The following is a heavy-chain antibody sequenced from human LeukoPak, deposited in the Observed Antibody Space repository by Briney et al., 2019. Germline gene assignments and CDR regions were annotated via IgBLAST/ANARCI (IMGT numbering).Heavy chain of an antibody. CDR2: ISSSSSYI. V-gene: IGHV3-21*01. Sequence: GGSLRLSCAASGFTFTSYSMNWVRQAPGKGLEWVSSISSSSSYIYYADSVKGRFTISRDNAKNSLYLQMNSLRAEDTAVYYCARDPGRGYDIWGQGTMVTVSS. D-gene: IGHD3-22*01. CDR1: GFTFTSYS. CDR3: ARDPGRGYDI. J-gene: IGHJ3*02.